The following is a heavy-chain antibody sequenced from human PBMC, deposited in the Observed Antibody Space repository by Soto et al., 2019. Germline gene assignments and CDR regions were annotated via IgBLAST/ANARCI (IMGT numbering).Heavy chain of an antibody. CDR3: VRRDDDTAMAH. J-gene: IGHJ1*01. V-gene: IGHV3-74*01. CDR2: INSDGRTT. Sequence: PGGSLRLSCAVSGFTLSSSWMHWVRQAPGKGLVWVSRINSDGRTTSYADSVKGRFTISRDNAKNTLYLQMNSLRAEDTAVYYCVRRDDDTAMAHWGQGTLVTVSS. CDR1: GFTLSSSW. D-gene: IGHD5-18*01.